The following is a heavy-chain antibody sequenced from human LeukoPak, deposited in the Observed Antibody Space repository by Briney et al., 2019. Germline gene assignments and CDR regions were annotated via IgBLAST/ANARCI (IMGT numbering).Heavy chain of an antibody. CDR1: GGSFSGYY. J-gene: IGHJ4*02. CDR2: INHSGST. D-gene: IGHD3-16*01. V-gene: IGHV4-34*01. CDR3: ARGFPDTGGHY. Sequence: SETLSLTCAGYGGSFSGYYWSWIRQPPGKVLEWIGEINHSGSTNYNPSLKSRVTISVDTSKNQFSLKLSSVTAADTAVYYCARGFPDTGGHYWGQGTLVTVSS.